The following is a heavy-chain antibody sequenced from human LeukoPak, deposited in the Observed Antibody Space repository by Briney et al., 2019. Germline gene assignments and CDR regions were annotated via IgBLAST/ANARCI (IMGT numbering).Heavy chain of an antibody. D-gene: IGHD3-16*01. CDR3: SRVPPGNYYDY. J-gene: IGHJ4*02. CDR1: GFTFGDYA. CDR2: IRGKAYGGTT. V-gene: IGHV3-49*04. Sequence: GRSLRLSCTASGFTFGDYAMSWVRQAPGKGLEWVGFIRGKAYGGTTEYAASVKGRFTISRDDSKSIAYLQMNSLKTEATAVYYCSRVPPGNYYDYWGQGTLVNVSS.